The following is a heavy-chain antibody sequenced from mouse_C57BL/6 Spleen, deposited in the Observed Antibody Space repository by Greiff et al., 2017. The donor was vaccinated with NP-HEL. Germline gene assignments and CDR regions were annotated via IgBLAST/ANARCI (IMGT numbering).Heavy chain of an antibody. Sequence: QVQLKESGAELVKPGASVKISCKASGYAFSSYWMNWVKQRPGKGLEWIGQIYPGDGDTNYNGKFKGKATLTADKSSSTAYMQLSSLTSEDSAVYFCARSTGTGPPFDYWGQGTTLTVSS. CDR1: GYAFSSYW. J-gene: IGHJ2*01. CDR2: IYPGDGDT. D-gene: IGHD4-1*01. CDR3: ARSTGTGPPFDY. V-gene: IGHV1-80*01.